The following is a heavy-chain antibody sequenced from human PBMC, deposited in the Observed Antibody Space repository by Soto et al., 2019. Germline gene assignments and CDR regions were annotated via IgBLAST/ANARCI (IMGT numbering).Heavy chain of an antibody. J-gene: IGHJ6*02. D-gene: IGHD2-15*01. Sequence: GGSLRLSCAASGFTFSSYGMHWVRQAPGKGLEWVAVISYDGSNKYYADSVKVRFTISRDNSKNTLYLQMNSLRAEDTAVYYCAKYGELVVAELSGMDVWGQGTRVTVSS. V-gene: IGHV3-30*18. CDR2: ISYDGSNK. CDR3: AKYGELVVAELSGMDV. CDR1: GFTFSSYG.